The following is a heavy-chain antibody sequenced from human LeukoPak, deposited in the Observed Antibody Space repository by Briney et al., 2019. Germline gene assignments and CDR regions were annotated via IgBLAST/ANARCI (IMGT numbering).Heavy chain of an antibody. J-gene: IGHJ1*01. CDR2: INHSGST. D-gene: IGHD6-19*01. V-gene: IGHV4-34*01. Sequence: SETLSLTCAVYGGSFSGYYWSWIRQPPGKGLEWIGEINHSGSTNYNPYTKSRVTISVDTSKNQFSLKLSSVTAADTAVYYCARGHSGWFAEYFQHWGQGTLVTVSS. CDR1: GGSFSGYY. CDR3: ARGHSGWFAEYFQH.